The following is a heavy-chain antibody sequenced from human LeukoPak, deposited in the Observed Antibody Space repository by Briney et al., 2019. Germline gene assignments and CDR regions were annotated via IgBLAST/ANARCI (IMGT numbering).Heavy chain of an antibody. J-gene: IGHJ4*02. CDR1: GFTVRSNY. Sequence: GGSLRLSCAASGFTVRSNYMSWVRQAPGKGLEWVSVIYSGGTTYYADSVKGRFTISRDNSKNTVYLQMNSLRAEDTAVYYCARGTIYSPRGEDFWGQGTLVTVPS. CDR2: IYSGGTT. V-gene: IGHV3-53*01. D-gene: IGHD5-12*01. CDR3: ARGTIYSPRGEDF.